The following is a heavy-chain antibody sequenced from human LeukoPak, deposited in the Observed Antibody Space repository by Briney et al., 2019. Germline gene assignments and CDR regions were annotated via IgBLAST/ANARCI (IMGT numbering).Heavy chain of an antibody. CDR3: ARSLESDWFDP. V-gene: IGHV4-39*07. CDR2: IYYSGST. Sequence: SETLSLTCTVSGGSISSSSYYWGWIRQPPGKGLEWIGSIYYSGSTYYNPSLKSRVTISVDTSKNQFSLKLSSVTAADMAVYYCARSLESDWFDPWGQGTLVTVSS. J-gene: IGHJ5*02. CDR1: GGSISSSSYY. D-gene: IGHD3-16*01.